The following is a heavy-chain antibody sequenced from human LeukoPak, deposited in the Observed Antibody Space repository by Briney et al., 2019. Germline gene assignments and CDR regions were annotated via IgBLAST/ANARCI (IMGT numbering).Heavy chain of an antibody. CDR3: ATGSSYGDYAARGENWFDP. V-gene: IGHV1-24*01. CDR1: GYTLTELS. J-gene: IGHJ5*02. D-gene: IGHD4-17*01. CDR2: FEPEDGET. Sequence: ASVKVSRKVSGYTLTELSMHWERQAPGKGLEWMGGFEPEDGETIYAQKFQGRVTMTEDTSTDTAYMELSSLRSEDTAVYYCATGSSYGDYAARGENWFDPWGQGTLVTVSS.